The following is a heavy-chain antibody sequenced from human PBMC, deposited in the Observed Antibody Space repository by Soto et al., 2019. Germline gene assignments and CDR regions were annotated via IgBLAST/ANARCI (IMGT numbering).Heavy chain of an antibody. Sequence: GGSLRLSCAASGFTFSDYYMSWIRQAPGKGLEWVSYISSSGSTIYYADSVKGRFTISRDNAKNSLYLQMNSLRAEDTAVYYCARDLSHDYIWGSTHFYDYWGQGTLVTVSS. CDR1: GFTFSDYY. J-gene: IGHJ4*02. CDR3: ARDLSHDYIWGSTHFYDY. CDR2: ISSSGSTI. V-gene: IGHV3-11*01. D-gene: IGHD3-16*01.